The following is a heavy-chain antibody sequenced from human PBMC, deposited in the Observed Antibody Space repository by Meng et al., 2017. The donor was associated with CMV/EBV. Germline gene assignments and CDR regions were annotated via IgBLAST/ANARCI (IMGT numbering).Heavy chain of an antibody. D-gene: IGHD6-13*01. CDR2: ITTDDDSR. Sequence: ASVKVSCKASGYTFSNYGIAWARQAPGQGLEWMGWITTDDDSRKKQGRVTMTTDTSTSTAYMELRSLRSDDTAVYYCARGVPSAAAPRWVDPWGQGTLVTVSS. CDR1: GYTFSNYG. V-gene: IGHV1-18*01. CDR3: ARGVPSAAAPRWVDP. J-gene: IGHJ5*02.